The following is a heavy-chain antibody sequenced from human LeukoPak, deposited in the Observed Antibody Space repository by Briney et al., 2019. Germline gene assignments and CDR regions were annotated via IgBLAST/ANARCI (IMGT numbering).Heavy chain of an antibody. D-gene: IGHD3-22*01. CDR3: ARDGYYDSSGYIDY. CDR2: ISSSSSTI. J-gene: IGHJ4*02. V-gene: IGHV3-48*01. Sequence: GGSLRLSCGVSGFTVSSNFMNWVRQAPGKGLEWVSYISSSSSTIYYADSVKGRFTISRDNAKNSLYLQMNSLRAEDTAVYYCARDGYYDSSGYIDYWGQGTLVTVSS. CDR1: GFTVSSNF.